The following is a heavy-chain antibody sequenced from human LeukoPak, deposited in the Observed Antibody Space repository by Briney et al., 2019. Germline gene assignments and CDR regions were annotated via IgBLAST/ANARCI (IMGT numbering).Heavy chain of an antibody. CDR3: AKEYDVVVPAAYDY. V-gene: IGHV3-23*01. Sequence: GGSLRLSCAASGFTFSSYAMSWVRQAPGKGLEWVSAISGSGGSTYYADSVKGRFTISRDNSKNTLYLQMNSLRAVDTAVFYCAKEYDVVVPAAYDYWGQGTLVTVSS. CDR1: GFTFSSYA. CDR2: ISGSGGST. J-gene: IGHJ4*02. D-gene: IGHD2-2*01.